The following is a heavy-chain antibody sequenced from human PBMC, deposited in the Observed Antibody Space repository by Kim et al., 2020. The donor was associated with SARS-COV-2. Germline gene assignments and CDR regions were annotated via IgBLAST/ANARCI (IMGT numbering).Heavy chain of an antibody. Sequence: SETLSLTCTVSGGSISSYYWSWIRQPPGKGLEWIGYIYYSGSTNYNPSLKSRVTISVDTSKNQFSLKLSSVTAADTAVYYCARDPVVGDFWSGQPSVWG. D-gene: IGHD3-3*01. V-gene: IGHV4-59*01. CDR3: ARDPVVGDFWSGQPSV. CDR2: IYYSGST. J-gene: IGHJ6*03. CDR1: GGSISSYY.